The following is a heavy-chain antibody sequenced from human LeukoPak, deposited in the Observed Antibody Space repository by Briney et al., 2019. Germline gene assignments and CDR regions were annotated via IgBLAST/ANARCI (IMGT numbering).Heavy chain of an antibody. CDR3: ATGTHPGN. CDR1: GFTVSNNY. V-gene: IGHV3-66*01. Sequence: PGGSLRLSRAASGFTVSNNYMSWVRQAPGKGLEWIAVIYSGGSTFHADSVKGRFIISRDNSKNTLYLQMNSLRVEDTAVYYCATGTHPGNWGQGTLVTVSS. J-gene: IGHJ4*02. D-gene: IGHD1-14*01. CDR2: IYSGGST.